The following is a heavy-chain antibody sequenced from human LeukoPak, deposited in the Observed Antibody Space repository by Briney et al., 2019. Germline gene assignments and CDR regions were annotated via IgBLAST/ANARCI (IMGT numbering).Heavy chain of an antibody. CDR1: GGSISSSSYY. CDR2: IYYSGST. V-gene: IGHV4-39*01. Sequence: SETLSLTCTVSGGSISSSSYYWGWIRQPPGKGLEWIGSIYYSGSTYYNPSLKSRVTISVDTSKNQFSLKLSSVTAADTAVYYCARHTRANWNFDYWGQGTLVIVSS. CDR3: ARHTRANWNFDY. J-gene: IGHJ4*02. D-gene: IGHD1-20*01.